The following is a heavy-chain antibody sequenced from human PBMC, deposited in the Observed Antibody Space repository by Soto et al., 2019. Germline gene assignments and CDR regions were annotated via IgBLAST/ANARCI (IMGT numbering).Heavy chain of an antibody. CDR1: GFTFSYYE. V-gene: IGHV3-48*03. CDR2: ISHTDRLT. J-gene: IGHJ5*02. D-gene: IGHD6-13*01. CDR3: ARDTGRASADL. Sequence: EVQLAESGGDLVQPGGSLRLSCIGSGFTFSYYEMNWVRQAPGKGLERVAFISHTDRLTHYPDSVRGRFTISRDNAKNSLYLHMTSLRVEDTAVYYCARDTGRASADLWGQGNLVTVSS.